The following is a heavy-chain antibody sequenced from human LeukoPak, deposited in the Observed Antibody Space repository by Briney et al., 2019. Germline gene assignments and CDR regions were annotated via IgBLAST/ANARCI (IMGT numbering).Heavy chain of an antibody. Sequence: PGRPLRLSCAASGFTFSSYSMNWVRQAPGKGLEWVSSISSSSSYIYYADSVKGRFTISRDNAKNSLYLQMNSLRAEDTAVYYCARDRPGIAAAGVFDYWGQGTLVTVSS. D-gene: IGHD6-13*01. V-gene: IGHV3-21*01. CDR2: ISSSSSYI. CDR1: GFTFSSYS. CDR3: ARDRPGIAAAGVFDY. J-gene: IGHJ4*02.